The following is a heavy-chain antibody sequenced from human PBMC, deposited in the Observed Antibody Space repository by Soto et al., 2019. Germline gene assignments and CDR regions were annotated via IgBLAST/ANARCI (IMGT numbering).Heavy chain of an antibody. D-gene: IGHD5-18*01. CDR2: IYYSGST. J-gene: IGHJ4*02. CDR1: GGSISSYY. V-gene: IGHV4-59*01. Sequence: SETLSLTCTVSGGSISSYYWSWIRQPPGKGLEWIGYIYYSGSTNYNPSLKSRVTISVDTSKNQFSLKLSSVTAADTAVYYRARESRIQLWWQNDYWGQGTLVTVSS. CDR3: ARESRIQLWWQNDY.